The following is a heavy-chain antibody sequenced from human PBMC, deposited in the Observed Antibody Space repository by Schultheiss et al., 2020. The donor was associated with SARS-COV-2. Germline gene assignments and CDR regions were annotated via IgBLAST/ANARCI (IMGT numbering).Heavy chain of an antibody. Sequence: GGSLRLSCAASGFTFSSYAMHWVRQAPGKGLEWVAVIWYDGSNKYYADSVKGRFTISRDNSKNTLYLQMNSLRAEDTAVYYCARGSSSWYVDPWGQGTLVTVSS. J-gene: IGHJ5*02. V-gene: IGHV3-30*07. CDR1: GFTFSSYA. CDR2: IWYDGSNK. D-gene: IGHD6-13*01. CDR3: ARGSSSWYVDP.